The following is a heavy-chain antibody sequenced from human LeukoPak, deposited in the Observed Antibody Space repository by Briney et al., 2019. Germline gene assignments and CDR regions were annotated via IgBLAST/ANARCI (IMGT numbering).Heavy chain of an antibody. CDR1: GGSISSSSYY. CDR3: AGHQNSDYGDYYYGMDV. Sequence: SETLSLTCTVSGGSISSSSYYWGWIRQPPGKGLEWIGSIYYSGSTYYNPSLKSRVTISVDTPKNQFSLKVSSVTAADTAVYYCAGHQNSDYGDYYYGMDVWGQGTTVTDSS. V-gene: IGHV4-39*07. J-gene: IGHJ6*02. D-gene: IGHD4-17*01. CDR2: IYYSGST.